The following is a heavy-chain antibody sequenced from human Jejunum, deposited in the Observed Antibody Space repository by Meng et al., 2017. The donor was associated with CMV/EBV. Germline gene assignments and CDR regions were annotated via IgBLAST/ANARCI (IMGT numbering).Heavy chain of an antibody. Sequence: QGQVGQAGAEVKKPGASVKVTCKASGYSFSDYYMHWVRQAPGQGPEWMGWINCYSGDTRYAQKFQGRVTMSRDTSSNTVYLDLSSLKPDDTAVYYCARPRWDWAPGYWGQGTLVTVSS. V-gene: IGHV1-2*02. CDR1: GYSFSDYY. CDR2: INCYSGDT. D-gene: IGHD4-23*01. J-gene: IGHJ4*02. CDR3: ARPRWDWAPGY.